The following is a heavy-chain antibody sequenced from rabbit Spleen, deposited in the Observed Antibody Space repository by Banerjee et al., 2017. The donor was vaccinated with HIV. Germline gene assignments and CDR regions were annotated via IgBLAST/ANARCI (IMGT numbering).Heavy chain of an antibody. Sequence: QEQLEESGGGLVKPEGSLTLTCTASGVSFSMSSYMCWVRQAPGKGLEWIACIDIGSSGFTYFATWAKGRFTISKTSSTTVTLQMTRLTAADTATYFCARDTSSSFSSYGMDLWGPGTLVTVS. J-gene: IGHJ6*01. CDR2: IDIGSSGFT. CDR1: GVSFSMSSY. V-gene: IGHV1S45*01. D-gene: IGHD1-1*01. CDR3: ARDTSSSFSSYGMDL.